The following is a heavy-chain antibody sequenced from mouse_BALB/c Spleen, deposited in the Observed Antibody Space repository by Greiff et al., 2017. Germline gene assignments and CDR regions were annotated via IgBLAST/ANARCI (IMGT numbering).Heavy chain of an antibody. J-gene: IGHJ4*01. CDR2: IYPGDGDT. CDR3: AGGNLLWMDY. V-gene: IGHV1-87*01. Sequence: QVQLQQSGAELARPGASVKLSCKASGYTFTSYWMQWVKQRPGQGLEWIGAIYPGDGDTRYTQKFKGKATLTADKSSSTAYMQLSSLASEDSAVYYFAGGNLLWMDYWGQGTSVTVSS. D-gene: IGHD2-1*01. CDR1: GYTFTSYW.